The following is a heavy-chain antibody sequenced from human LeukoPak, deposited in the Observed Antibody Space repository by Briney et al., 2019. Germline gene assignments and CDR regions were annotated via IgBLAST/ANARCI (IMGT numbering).Heavy chain of an antibody. CDR1: GGSFSGYY. CDR3: ARGRGMDV. J-gene: IGHJ6*04. CDR2: INHSGST. V-gene: IGHV4-34*01. Sequence: PSETLSLSCAVYGGSFSGYYWSWIRQPPGKGLEWIGEINHSGSTNYNPSLKSRVTISVDTSKNQCSLKLSSVTAADAAVYYCARGRGMDVWGKGTTVTVSS.